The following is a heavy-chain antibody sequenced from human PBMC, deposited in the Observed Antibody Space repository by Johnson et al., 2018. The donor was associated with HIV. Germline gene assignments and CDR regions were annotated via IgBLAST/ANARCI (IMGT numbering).Heavy chain of an antibody. CDR1: GFTVSSNY. J-gene: IGHJ3*02. CDR2: IYSGGST. V-gene: IGHV3-66*02. CDR3: ARESKWESRTPHAFDI. Sequence: VLLVESGGGLVQPGGSLRLSCAASGFTVSSNYMSWVRQAPGKGLEWVAVIYSGGSTYYADSVKGRFTISRDKSKNKLYLQMKSLRPEDTAVYYCARESKWESRTPHAFDIRGQGTMVTVSS. D-gene: IGHD1-26*01.